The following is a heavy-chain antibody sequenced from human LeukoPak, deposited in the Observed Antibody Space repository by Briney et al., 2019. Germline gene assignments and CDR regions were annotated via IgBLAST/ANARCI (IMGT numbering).Heavy chain of an antibody. J-gene: IGHJ6*03. V-gene: IGHV1-18*01. CDR3: ARVPEYFDWLSTYYYYYMDV. CDR1: GYTFTSYG. Sequence: ASVKVSCKASGYTFTSYGISWVRQAPGQGLEWMGWISAYNGNTNYAQKLQGRVTMTTDTSTSTAYMELRSLRSDDTAVYYCARVPEYFDWLSTYYYYYMDVWGKGTTVTISS. CDR2: ISAYNGNT. D-gene: IGHD3-9*01.